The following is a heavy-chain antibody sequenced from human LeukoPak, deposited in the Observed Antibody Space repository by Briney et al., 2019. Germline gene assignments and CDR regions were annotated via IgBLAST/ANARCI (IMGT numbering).Heavy chain of an antibody. CDR2: ISSGTNTI. Sequence: GRSLRLSCAASGFTFSSYAMHWVRQAPGKGLEWVSYISSGTNTIYYADSVKGRFTISRDNAKNSLYLQMNSLRTEDTAVYYCARMSSVRGALEGYWGQGTLVTVSS. CDR3: ARMSSVRGALEGY. V-gene: IGHV3-48*01. D-gene: IGHD3-10*01. CDR1: GFTFSSYA. J-gene: IGHJ4*02.